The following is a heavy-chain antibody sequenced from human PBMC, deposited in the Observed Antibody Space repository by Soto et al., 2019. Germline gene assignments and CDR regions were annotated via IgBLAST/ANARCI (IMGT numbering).Heavy chain of an antibody. CDR1: GGSISSSSYY. CDR2: IYYSGST. Sequence: SETLSLTCTVSGGSISSSSYYWGWIRQPPGKGLEWIGSIYYSGSTYYNPSLKSRVTISVDTSKNQFSLKLSSVTAADTAVYYCARLPSGYDSLFHYYMDVWGKGTTVTVSS. CDR3: ARLPSGYDSLFHYYMDV. D-gene: IGHD5-12*01. V-gene: IGHV4-39*01. J-gene: IGHJ6*03.